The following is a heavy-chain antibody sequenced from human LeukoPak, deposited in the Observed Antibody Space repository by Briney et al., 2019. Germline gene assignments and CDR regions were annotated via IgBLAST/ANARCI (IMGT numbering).Heavy chain of an antibody. D-gene: IGHD3-9*01. V-gene: IGHV4-4*09. Sequence: SETLSLTCTVSGGSISSYYWSWIRQPPGKGLEWIGYIYTSGSTNYNPSLKSRVTISVDTSKNQFSLKLSSVTAADTAVYYCARHNYDILTGYYRDYYYYYMDVWGKGTTVTVSS. CDR1: GGSISSYY. CDR2: IYTSGST. CDR3: ARHNYDILTGYYRDYYYYYMDV. J-gene: IGHJ6*03.